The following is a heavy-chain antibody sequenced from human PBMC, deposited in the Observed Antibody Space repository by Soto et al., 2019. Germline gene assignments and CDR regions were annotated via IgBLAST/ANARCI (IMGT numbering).Heavy chain of an antibody. CDR2: ISSNGVGT. CDR3: GRGSQADSQLLRVDY. Sequence: GGSLRLSCAASGFTFSNYAMDWVRQAPGKVLEYVSGISSNGVGTYYANSVKDRFTISRDNSKNTLYLQMGSLRAEDMAVYYCGRGSQADSQLLRVDYWGQGTLVTVSS. J-gene: IGHJ4*02. CDR1: GFTFSNYA. D-gene: IGHD2-2*01. V-gene: IGHV3-64*01.